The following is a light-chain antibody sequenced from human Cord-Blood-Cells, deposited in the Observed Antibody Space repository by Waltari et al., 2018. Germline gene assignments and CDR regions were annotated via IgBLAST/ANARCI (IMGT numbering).Light chain of an antibody. V-gene: IGKV3-15*01. J-gene: IGKJ2*03. CDR1: QSVSSN. Sequence: EIVMTQSPATLSVSQGERATISCRASQSVSSNLAWYQQKPGQAPRLLIYGASTRATGIPARFSGSGSGTEFTLTISSLQSEDFAVYYCQQYNNWPYSFGQGTKLEIK. CDR2: GAS. CDR3: QQYNNWPYS.